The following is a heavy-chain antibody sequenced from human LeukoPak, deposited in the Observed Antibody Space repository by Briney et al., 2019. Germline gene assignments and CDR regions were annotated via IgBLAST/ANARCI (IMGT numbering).Heavy chain of an antibody. CDR3: ARRGNSNGFLQYCFDY. CDR2: ISGGGGST. CDR1: GFTFSSYG. J-gene: IGHJ4*02. D-gene: IGHD5-18*01. V-gene: IGHV3-23*01. Sequence: GGSLRLSCAASGFTFSSYGMSWVRQAPGKGLEWVSSISGGGGSTFYADSVKGRFAISRDNSKNTLYLQMNSLRVEDTAIYYCARRGNSNGFLQYCFDYWGQGTLVTVSS.